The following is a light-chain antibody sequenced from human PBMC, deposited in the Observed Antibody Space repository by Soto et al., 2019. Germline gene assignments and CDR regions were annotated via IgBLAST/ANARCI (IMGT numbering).Light chain of an antibody. V-gene: IGKV3-20*01. Sequence: IVLTQSPGTLSLSPGERTTLSCRASQSISRYLAWYQQKPGQGPRLLIYGASSRATGTPDRFSGSGSGTDFTLTINRLEPEDFAVYYCQQYDNWPPYTFGQGTKLEIK. CDR3: QQYDNWPPYT. CDR2: GAS. J-gene: IGKJ2*01. CDR1: QSISRY.